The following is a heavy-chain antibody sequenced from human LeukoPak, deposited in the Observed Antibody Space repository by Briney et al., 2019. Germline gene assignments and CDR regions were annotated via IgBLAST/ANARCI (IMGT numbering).Heavy chain of an antibody. D-gene: IGHD4-17*01. V-gene: IGHV3-21*01. Sequence: GGSLRLSCAASGFTFSSYSMNWVRQAPGKGLEWVSSISSSSSNIYYADSVKGRFTISRDNAKNSLYLQMNSLRAEDTAVYYCATEDDYGDAGVDYWGQGTLVTVSS. CDR3: ATEDDYGDAGVDY. CDR2: ISSSSSNI. J-gene: IGHJ4*02. CDR1: GFTFSSYS.